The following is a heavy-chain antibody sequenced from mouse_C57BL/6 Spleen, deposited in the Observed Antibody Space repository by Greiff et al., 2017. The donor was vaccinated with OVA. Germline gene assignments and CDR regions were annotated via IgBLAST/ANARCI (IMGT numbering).Heavy chain of an antibody. J-gene: IGHJ4*01. D-gene: IGHD2-1*01. Sequence: VQLQQPGAELVKPGASVKMSCKASGYTFTSYWITWVKQRPGQGLEWIGDIYPGSGSTNYNEKFKSKATLTVDTSSSTAYMQLSSLTSEDSAVYYCARCGNYEGAMDYWGQGTSVTVSS. CDR2: IYPGSGST. V-gene: IGHV1-55*01. CDR1: GYTFTSYW. CDR3: ARCGNYEGAMDY.